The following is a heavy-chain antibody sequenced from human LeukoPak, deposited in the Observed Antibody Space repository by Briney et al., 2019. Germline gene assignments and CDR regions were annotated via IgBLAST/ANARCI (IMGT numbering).Heavy chain of an antibody. D-gene: IGHD6-19*01. CDR1: GFTFSNYW. CDR2: IKEDGSEK. CDR3: ASGRLGY. V-gene: IGHV3-7*01. Sequence: GGSLRLSCAASGFTFSNYWMSWVRQAPGKGLEWVANIKEDGSEKYYVDSVKGRFTISRDNARNSLYLQMNSLRAEDTAVYYCASGRLGYWGQGTLVTVSS. J-gene: IGHJ4*02.